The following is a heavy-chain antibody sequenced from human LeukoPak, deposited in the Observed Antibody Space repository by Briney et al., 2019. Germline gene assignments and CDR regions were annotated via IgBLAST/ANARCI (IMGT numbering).Heavy chain of an antibody. V-gene: IGHV1-2*02. CDR2: INPNSGGT. J-gene: IGHJ4*02. D-gene: IGHD3-22*01. CDR1: GYTFTGYY. CDR3: ARAGGAVGIVVVIGFDY. Sequence: ASVKVSCKASGYTFTGYYMHWVRQAPGQGLEWIGWINPNSGGTNYAQKFQGRVTMTRDTSISTAYMELSRLRSDDTAVYYCARAGGAVGIVVVIGFDYWGQGTLVTVSS.